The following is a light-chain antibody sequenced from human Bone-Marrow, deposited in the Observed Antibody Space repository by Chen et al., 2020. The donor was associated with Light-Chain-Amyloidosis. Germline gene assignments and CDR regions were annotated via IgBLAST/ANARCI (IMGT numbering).Light chain of an antibody. CDR2: DIS. Sequence: TVFTQSSATLSLSPGERATLSCSASQSITSHLDWYQQKPGQAPRLLIYDISKRATGIPARFSGSGSGADFTLTITSLEPEDFATYYCQQSDNWPWTFGPGTKVNIK. J-gene: IGKJ3*01. CDR1: QSITSH. V-gene: IGKV3-11*01. CDR3: QQSDNWPWT.